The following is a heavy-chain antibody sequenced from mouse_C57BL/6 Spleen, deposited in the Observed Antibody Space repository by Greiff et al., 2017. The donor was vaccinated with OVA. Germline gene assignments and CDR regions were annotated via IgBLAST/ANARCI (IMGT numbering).Heavy chain of an antibody. Sequence: QVQLQQSGAELARPGASVKLSCKASGYTFTSYGISWVKQRTGQGLEWIGEIYPRSGNTYYNEKFKGKATLTADKSSSPAYMELRSLTSEDSAVYVCAREDDLPRELAYWGQGTLVTVSA. CDR3: AREDDLPRELAY. CDR2: IYPRSGNT. CDR1: GYTFTSYG. D-gene: IGHD2-1*01. V-gene: IGHV1-81*01. J-gene: IGHJ3*01.